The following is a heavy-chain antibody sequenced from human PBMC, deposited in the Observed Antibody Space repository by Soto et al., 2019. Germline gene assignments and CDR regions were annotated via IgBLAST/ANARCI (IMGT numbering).Heavy chain of an antibody. CDR1: GFTVSSNY. CDR3: ARAIGSAPIP. CDR2: LHSDGST. V-gene: IGHV3-66*01. Sequence: EVQLVESGGGLVQPGGSLRLSCAASGFTVSSNYMSWVRQAPGKGLEWVSVLHSDGSTYYADSVKGRFTISRDNSKNTLYLQMNSLRVEDTAVYFCARAIGSAPIPWGQGTLVTVSS. J-gene: IGHJ5*02. D-gene: IGHD6-6*01.